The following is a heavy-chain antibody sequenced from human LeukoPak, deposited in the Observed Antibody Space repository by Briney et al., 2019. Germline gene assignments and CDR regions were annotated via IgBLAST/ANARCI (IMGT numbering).Heavy chain of an antibody. V-gene: IGHV4-4*09. D-gene: IGHD3-22*01. Sequence: PSETLSLTCTVSGGSISSYYWSWIRQPPGKGLEWIGYIYTSGSTNYNPSLKSRVTISVDTSKNQFSLKLSSVTAADTAVYYCAREGGVTYYYDSSGYYYYWGQGTLVTVSS. CDR2: IYTSGST. CDR1: GGSISSYY. CDR3: AREGGVTYYYDSSGYYYY. J-gene: IGHJ4*02.